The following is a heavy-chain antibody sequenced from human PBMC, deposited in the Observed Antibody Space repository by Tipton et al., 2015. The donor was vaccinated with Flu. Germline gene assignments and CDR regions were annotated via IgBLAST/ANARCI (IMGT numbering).Heavy chain of an antibody. J-gene: IGHJ4*02. Sequence: LRLSCAVYGGSFSGYYWSWIRQPPGKGLEWIGEINHSGSTNYNPSLKSRVTISVDTSQNQFSLKLSSVTAADTAVYYCARRVYDFWSGPPLDYWGQGTLVTVSS. CDR1: GGSFSGYY. CDR2: INHSGST. D-gene: IGHD3-3*01. CDR3: ARRVYDFWSGPPLDY. V-gene: IGHV4-34*01.